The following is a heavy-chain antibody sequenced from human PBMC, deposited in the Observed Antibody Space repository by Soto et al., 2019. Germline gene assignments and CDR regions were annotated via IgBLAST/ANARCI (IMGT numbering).Heavy chain of an antibody. D-gene: IGHD3-22*01. Sequence: ASVKVSCKASGFTFTSSAVQWVRQARGQRLEWIGWIVVGSGNTNYAQKFQERVTITRDMSTSTAYMKLSSLRSEDTALYYCAVSAGYYDSSGYYLRAWGQGTLVTVSS. V-gene: IGHV1-58*01. J-gene: IGHJ5*02. CDR1: GFTFTSSA. CDR3: AVSAGYYDSSGYYLRA. CDR2: IVVGSGNT.